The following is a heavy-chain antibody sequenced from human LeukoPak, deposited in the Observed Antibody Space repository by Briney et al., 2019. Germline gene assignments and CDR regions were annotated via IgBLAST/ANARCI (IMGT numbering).Heavy chain of an antibody. D-gene: IGHD3-22*01. CDR1: GFTYGDYA. CDR2: IRSKAYGGTT. V-gene: IGHV3-49*04. CDR3: TRASGDSSGYYILFDY. Sequence: GGSLRLSCTASGFTYGDYAMSWVRQAPGKGLEWVGFIRSKAYGGTTEYAASVKGRFTISRDDSNSIAYLQMNSLKTEDTAVYYCTRASGDSSGYYILFDYWGQGTLVTVSS. J-gene: IGHJ4*02.